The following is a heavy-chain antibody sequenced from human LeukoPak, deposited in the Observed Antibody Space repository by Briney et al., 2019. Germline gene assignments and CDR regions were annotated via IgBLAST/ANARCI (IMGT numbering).Heavy chain of an antibody. CDR1: GGSISSGGYY. D-gene: IGHD3-3*01. CDR2: IYHSGST. V-gene: IGHV4-30-2*01. CDR3: VGLRFLEWPPTRIFDS. Sequence: SETLSLTCTVSGGSISSGGYYWSWIRQPPGTGLEWIGYIYHSGSTYYNPSLKSRVTISIDTSKNQFSLKLSSVTAADTAVYYCVGLRFLEWPPTRIFDSWGQGTLVTVSS. J-gene: IGHJ4*02.